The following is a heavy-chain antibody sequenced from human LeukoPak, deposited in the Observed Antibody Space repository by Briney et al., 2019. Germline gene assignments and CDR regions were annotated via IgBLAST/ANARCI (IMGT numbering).Heavy chain of an antibody. V-gene: IGHV4-59*01. CDR3: ARRLWSESYFDY. J-gene: IGHJ4*02. CDR1: GASISNDH. CDR2: MYYSGST. Sequence: SETLSLTCTVSGASISNDHWTWIRQPPGKGLEYIGYMYYSGSTNYNPSLKSRVTISRDTSKNQFSLKLTSVTADDTAVYYCARRLWSESYFDYWGQGTLVTVSS. D-gene: IGHD5-18*01.